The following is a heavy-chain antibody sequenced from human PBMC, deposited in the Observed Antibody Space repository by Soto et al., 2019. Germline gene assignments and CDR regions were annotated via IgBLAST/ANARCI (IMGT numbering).Heavy chain of an antibody. V-gene: IGHV4-59*01. CDR2: IYYSGST. Sequence: SETMSLTCTVSGGSISSYYWSWIRQPPGKGLEWIGYIYYSGSTNYNPSLKSRVTISVDTSKNQFSLKLSSVTAADTAVYYCARRYGASFDYWGQGTLVTVSS. J-gene: IGHJ4*02. D-gene: IGHD4-17*01. CDR1: GGSISSYY. CDR3: ARRYGASFDY.